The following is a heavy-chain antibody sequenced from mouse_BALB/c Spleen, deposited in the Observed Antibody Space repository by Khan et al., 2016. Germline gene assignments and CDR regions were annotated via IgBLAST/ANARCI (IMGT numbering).Heavy chain of an antibody. J-gene: IGHJ3*01. CDR1: GYSITSDYA. CDR2: ISYSGST. D-gene: IGHD4-1*01. Sequence: EVQLQESGPGLVKPSQSLSLTYTVTGYSITSDYAWNWIRQFPGNKLEWMGYISYSGSTSYNPSLKSRISITRDTSNNQFFLQLNSVTTEDTATYYCARGLGRAYWGQGTLVTVSA. CDR3: ARGLGRAY. V-gene: IGHV3-2*02.